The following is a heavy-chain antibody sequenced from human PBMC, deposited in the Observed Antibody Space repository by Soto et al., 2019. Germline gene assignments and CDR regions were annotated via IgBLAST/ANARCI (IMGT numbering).Heavy chain of an antibody. V-gene: IGHV1-46*01. D-gene: IGHD2-15*01. CDR3: ARDLGLCSGCHCHLPSYYGMDV. CDR1: GYTFTSYY. Sequence: ASVKVSCKASGYTFTSYYLYWVRLAPGRGLEWMGIINPSAGGATYAQKFRGRVTMTRDTSKSTVYMELRSLISEDTAVYYCARDLGLCSGCHCHLPSYYGMDVWGQGTTVTVSS. J-gene: IGHJ6*02. CDR2: INPSAGGA.